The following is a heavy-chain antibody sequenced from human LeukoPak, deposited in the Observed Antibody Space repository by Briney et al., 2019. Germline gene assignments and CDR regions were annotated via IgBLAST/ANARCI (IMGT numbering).Heavy chain of an antibody. CDR3: ASGLGDEWDYYDSGGYSYY. D-gene: IGHD3-22*01. Sequence: GGSLRLSCAASGFTVSSNYMSWVRQAPGKGLEWVSVIYSGGSTYYADSVKGRFTISRDNSKNTLYLQMNSLRAEDTAVYYCASGLGDEWDYYDSGGYSYYWGQGTLVTVSS. CDR1: GFTVSSNY. J-gene: IGHJ4*02. V-gene: IGHV3-66*01. CDR2: IYSGGST.